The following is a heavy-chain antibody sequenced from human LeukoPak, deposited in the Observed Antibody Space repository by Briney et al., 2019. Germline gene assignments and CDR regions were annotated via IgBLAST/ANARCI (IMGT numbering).Heavy chain of an antibody. CDR1: GFTFSSYN. D-gene: IGHD1-26*01. CDR3: AREELSY. CDR2: ISRSSDYI. V-gene: IGHV3-21*01. Sequence: GGSLRLSCAASGFTFSSYNMNWVRQATGKGLEWVSSISRSSDYIYYADSVKGRFTISRDNAKNSLYLQMNSLRAEDTAVYYCAREELSYWGQGTLVTVSS. J-gene: IGHJ4*02.